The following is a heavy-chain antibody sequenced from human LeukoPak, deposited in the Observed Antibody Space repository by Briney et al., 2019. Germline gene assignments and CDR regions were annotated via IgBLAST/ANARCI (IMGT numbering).Heavy chain of an antibody. Sequence: GGSLRLSCAASGXTFSSYEMNWVRQAPGKGLEWVSYISSSGSTIYYADSVKGRFTISRDNAKNSLYLQMNSLRAEDTAVYYCARRGIAVAGIDYWGQGTLVTVSS. CDR1: GXTFSSYE. CDR2: ISSSGSTI. CDR3: ARRGIAVAGIDY. D-gene: IGHD6-19*01. J-gene: IGHJ4*02. V-gene: IGHV3-48*03.